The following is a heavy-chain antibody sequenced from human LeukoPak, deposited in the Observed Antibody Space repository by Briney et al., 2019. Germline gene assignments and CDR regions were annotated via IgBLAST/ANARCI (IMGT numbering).Heavy chain of an antibody. CDR2: INPNSGGT. D-gene: IGHD1-26*01. Sequence: ASVKVSCKTSGYTFTGYYMHWVRQSPGQGLEWMGWINPNSGGTNYAQKFQGWVTMTRDTSISTAYMELSRLRSDDTAVYYCARDRIRGSYYDLDYWGQGTLVTVSS. V-gene: IGHV1-2*04. CDR1: GYTFTGYY. J-gene: IGHJ4*02. CDR3: ARDRIRGSYYDLDY.